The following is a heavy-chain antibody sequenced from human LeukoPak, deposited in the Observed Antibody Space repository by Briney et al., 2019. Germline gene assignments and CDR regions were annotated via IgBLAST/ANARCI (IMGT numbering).Heavy chain of an antibody. CDR3: AVLPSGGFDWYFDY. J-gene: IGHJ4*02. V-gene: IGHV5-51*01. CDR2: IYPGDSET. D-gene: IGHD1-26*01. Sequence: GESLQISCKDPGHNFTNYWVGWVRQMPGKGLEWMGIIYPGDSETRYSPSFQGQVTLSADKSISTAYLQWSSLKASDTAIYYCAVLPSGGFDWYFDYWGQGTLVTVSS. CDR1: GHNFTNYW.